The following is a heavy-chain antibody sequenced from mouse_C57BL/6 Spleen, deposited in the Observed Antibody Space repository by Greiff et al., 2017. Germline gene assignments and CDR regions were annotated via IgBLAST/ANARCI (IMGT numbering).Heavy chain of an antibody. CDR3: AREGVGYFDY. D-gene: IGHD1-1*02. CDR1: GYTFTDYN. V-gene: IGHV1-22*01. CDR2: INPNNGGT. J-gene: IGHJ2*01. Sequence: DVQLQESGPELVKPGASVKMSCKASGYTFTDYNMHWVKQSHGKSLEWIGYINPNNGGTSYNQKFKGKATLTVNKSSSTAYMELRSLTSEDSAVYYCAREGVGYFDYWGQGTTLTVSS.